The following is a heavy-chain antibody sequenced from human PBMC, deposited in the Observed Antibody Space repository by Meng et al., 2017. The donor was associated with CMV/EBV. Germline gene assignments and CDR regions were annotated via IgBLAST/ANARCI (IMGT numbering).Heavy chain of an antibody. Sequence: ESLKISCAASGFTFSKAWMSWVRQAPGKGLKWVGRIKSKTDGGTTDYASPVKGRFTISRDDSKNTLYLQMNSLKTEDTAVYYCTTYFSYYFDYWGQGTLVTVSS. CDR2: IKSKTDGGTT. CDR3: TTYFSYYFDY. D-gene: IGHD2/OR15-2a*01. CDR1: GFTFSKAW. J-gene: IGHJ4*02. V-gene: IGHV3-15*01.